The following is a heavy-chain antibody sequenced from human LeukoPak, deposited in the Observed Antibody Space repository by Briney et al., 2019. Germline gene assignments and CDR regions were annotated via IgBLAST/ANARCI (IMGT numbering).Heavy chain of an antibody. V-gene: IGHV3-66*02. CDR1: GFTFSSNG. Sequence: GGSLRLSCAASGFTFSSNGMHWVRQAPGKGLELVSVIYSGDNTYYVESVKGRFTISRDNSKNTLFLQMNRLRAEDTAVYYCAGRRVLDASFDYWGQGTLVTVSS. J-gene: IGHJ4*02. CDR3: AGRRVLDASFDY. D-gene: IGHD3-16*01. CDR2: IYSGDNT.